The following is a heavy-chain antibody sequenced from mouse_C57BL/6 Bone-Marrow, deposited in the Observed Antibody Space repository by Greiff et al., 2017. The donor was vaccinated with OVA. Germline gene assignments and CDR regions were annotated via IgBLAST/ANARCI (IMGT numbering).Heavy chain of an antibody. D-gene: IGHD2-2*01. V-gene: IGHV1-72*01. Sequence: QVQLQQPGAELVKPGASVKMSCKASGYTFTSYWMHWVKQKPGRGLEWIGRIDPNSGGTKYNEKFKSKATLTVDKPSSTAYMQLSRLTSEDSEVYYCASSTMVTSRERDYYAMDYWGQGTSVTVSS. J-gene: IGHJ4*01. CDR1: GYTFTSYW. CDR3: ASSTMVTSRERDYYAMDY. CDR2: IDPNSGGT.